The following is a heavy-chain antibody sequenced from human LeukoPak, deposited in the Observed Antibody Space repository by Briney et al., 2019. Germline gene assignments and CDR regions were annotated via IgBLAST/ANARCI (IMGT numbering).Heavy chain of an antibody. CDR1: GGSISSYY. V-gene: IGHV4-59*01. CDR2: IYYSGST. D-gene: IGHD3-10*01. J-gene: IGHJ4*02. CDR3: ARATYYYGSGSYYYVDY. Sequence: KPSETLSLTCTVSGGSISSYYWSWIRQPPGKGLEWIGYIYYSGSTNYNPSLKSRVTISVDTSKNQFSLKLSSVTAADTAVYYCARATYYYGSGSYYYVDYWGQGTLVTVSS.